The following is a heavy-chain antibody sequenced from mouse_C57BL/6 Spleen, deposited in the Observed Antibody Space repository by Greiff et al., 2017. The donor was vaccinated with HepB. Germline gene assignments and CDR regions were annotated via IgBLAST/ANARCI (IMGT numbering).Heavy chain of an antibody. V-gene: IGHV1-69*01. J-gene: IGHJ3*01. CDR2: IDPSDSYT. D-gene: IGHD2-3*01. Sequence: QVQLQQPGAELVMPGASVKLSCKASGYTFTSYWMHWVKQRPGQGLEWIGEIDPSDSYTNYNQKFKGKSTLTVDKSSSTAYMQLSSLTSEDSAVYYCASGWLLKVGCWGQVTLVTVSA. CDR1: GYTFTSYW. CDR3: ASGWLLKVGC.